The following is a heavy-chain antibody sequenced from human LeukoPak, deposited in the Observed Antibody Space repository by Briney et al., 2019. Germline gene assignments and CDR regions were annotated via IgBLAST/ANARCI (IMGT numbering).Heavy chain of an antibody. J-gene: IGHJ3*01. V-gene: IGHV3-30*03. CDR3: ARERTTTSWGSFDV. CDR1: GFTFSRHG. D-gene: IGHD1-1*01. Sequence: GGSLRLSCAPSGFTFSRHGMHWVRQAPDKGLEWVATVSLDGNSKFYAPSVKGRFTISRDNSLNTLFLQMSGLRPEDTALYSCARERTTTSWGSFDVWGQGTKVTVSS. CDR2: VSLDGNSK.